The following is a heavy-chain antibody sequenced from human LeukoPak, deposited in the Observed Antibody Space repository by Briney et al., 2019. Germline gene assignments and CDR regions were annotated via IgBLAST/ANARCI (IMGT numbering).Heavy chain of an antibody. CDR3: AEDIGPIQLWLGGYGMDV. J-gene: IGHJ6*02. D-gene: IGHD5-18*01. Sequence: PGGSLRLSCAASGFTFSSYGMHWVRQAPGKGLEWVAVISYDGSNKYYADSVKGRFTISRDNSKNTLYLQMNSLRAEDTAVYYCAEDIGPIQLWLGGYGMDVWGQGTTVTVSS. V-gene: IGHV3-30*18. CDR1: GFTFSSYG. CDR2: ISYDGSNK.